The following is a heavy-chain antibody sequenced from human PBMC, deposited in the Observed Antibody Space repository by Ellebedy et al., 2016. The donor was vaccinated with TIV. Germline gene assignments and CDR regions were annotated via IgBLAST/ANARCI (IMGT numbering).Heavy chain of an antibody. CDR3: ARAMGGGSCYSG. J-gene: IGHJ4*02. Sequence: SETLSLTCSVSGFSISSGYYWGWIRQPPGKGLEWIGSIYHTGDTYYKPSLKSRVTISVDSSKNQLSLRLSSVTAADTAVYYCARAMGGGSCYSGWGQGTLVTVSS. CDR1: GFSISSGYY. V-gene: IGHV4-38-2*02. CDR2: IYHTGDT. D-gene: IGHD2-15*01.